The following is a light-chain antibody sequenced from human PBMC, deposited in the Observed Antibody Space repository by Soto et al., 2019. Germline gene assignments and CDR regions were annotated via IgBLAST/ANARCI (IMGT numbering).Light chain of an antibody. CDR3: QQYGHSPYT. J-gene: IGKJ2*01. Sequence: PGERATLSCRASQSVSSTLLTWYQQKPGQAPRLLIFGVSSRATGIPDRFSGSGSGTDFTLTMTRLEPEDSAVYYCQQYGHSPYTFGQGTKVDIK. CDR1: QSVSSTL. CDR2: GVS. V-gene: IGKV3-20*01.